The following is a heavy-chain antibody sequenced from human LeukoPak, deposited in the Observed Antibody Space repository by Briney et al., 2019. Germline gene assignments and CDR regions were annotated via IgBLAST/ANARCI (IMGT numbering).Heavy chain of an antibody. Sequence: GASVKVSCKASGYTFTSYGISWVRQAPGQGLEWMGWISAYNGNTNYAQKLQGRVTMTTDTSTSTAYMELRSLRSDDTAVYYCVRALYYYGSGRTKRGYYFDYWGQGTLVTVSS. CDR3: VRALYYYGSGRTKRGYYFDY. J-gene: IGHJ4*02. CDR1: GYTFTSYG. CDR2: ISAYNGNT. D-gene: IGHD3-10*01. V-gene: IGHV1-18*01.